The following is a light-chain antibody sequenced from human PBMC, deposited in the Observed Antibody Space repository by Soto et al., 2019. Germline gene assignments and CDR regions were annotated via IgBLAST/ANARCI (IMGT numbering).Light chain of an antibody. CDR2: WAS. V-gene: IGKV4-1*01. J-gene: IGKJ4*01. Sequence: DIVMTQSPDSLPVSLGERATINCKSSQSILYSSNNKNYLAWYQHKPGQPPRLLLYWASTRESGVPDRFSGSGSGTDFTLTISSPQAEDVAVYFCQQYYSSPLTFGGGTKVEI. CDR1: QSILYSSNNKNY. CDR3: QQYYSSPLT.